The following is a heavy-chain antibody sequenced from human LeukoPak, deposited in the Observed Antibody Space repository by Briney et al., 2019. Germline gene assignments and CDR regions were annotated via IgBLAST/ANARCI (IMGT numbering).Heavy chain of an antibody. J-gene: IGHJ4*02. D-gene: IGHD2-15*01. CDR1: GFTFSSYG. Sequence: GRYLRLSCAASGFTFSSYGMHWVRQAPGKGLEWVAVIWYDGSNKYYADSVKGRFTISRDNSKNTLYLQMNSLRAEDTAVYYCARAADYSIDYWGQGTLVTVSS. CDR2: IWYDGSNK. CDR3: ARAADYSIDY. V-gene: IGHV3-33*01.